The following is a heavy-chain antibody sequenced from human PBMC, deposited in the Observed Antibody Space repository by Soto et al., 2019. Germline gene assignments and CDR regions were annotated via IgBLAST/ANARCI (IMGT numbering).Heavy chain of an antibody. J-gene: IGHJ4*02. CDR3: ARVAYFDTTGYYYYFDY. V-gene: IGHV4-38-2*01. CDR1: GYSISTGYY. CDR2: IYRSGST. Sequence: SETLSLTCAVSGYSISTGYYWGWIRQPPGKGLEWIGSIYRSGSTYYNPSLKSRVTISMDMSKNQFSLKLTSVTAADTAVYYCARVAYFDTTGYYYYFDYWGPGTLVTVFS. D-gene: IGHD3-22*01.